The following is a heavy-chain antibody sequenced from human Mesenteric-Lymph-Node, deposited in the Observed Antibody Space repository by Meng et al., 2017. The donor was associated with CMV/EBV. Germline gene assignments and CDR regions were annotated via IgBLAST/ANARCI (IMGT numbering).Heavy chain of an antibody. CDR3: ARDNPDYDDFWSGDPY. CDR1: GISVSDNY. J-gene: IGHJ4*02. Sequence: GESLKISCAASGISVSDNYMSWVRQGPGKGLERVSIPFRSGSPYYADSVKGRFAISRDSSKNTLYLQMNSLRPEDTAVYYCARDNPDYDDFWSGDPYWGQGTVVTVSS. D-gene: IGHD3-3*01. CDR2: PFRSGSP. V-gene: IGHV3-66*03.